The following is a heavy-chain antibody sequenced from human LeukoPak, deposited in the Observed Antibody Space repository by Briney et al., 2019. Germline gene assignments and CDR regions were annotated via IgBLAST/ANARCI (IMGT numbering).Heavy chain of an antibody. CDR3: AREEGCSSSSYGGFDY. Sequence: SETLSLTCAVYGGSFSGYYWSWIRQPPGKGLEWIGEINHNGSTNYNPSLKSRVTISVDTSKNQFSLKLSSVTAADTAVYYCAREEGCSSSSYGGFDYWGQGTLVTVSS. D-gene: IGHD6-6*01. CDR1: GGSFSGYY. V-gene: IGHV4-34*01. J-gene: IGHJ4*02. CDR2: INHNGST.